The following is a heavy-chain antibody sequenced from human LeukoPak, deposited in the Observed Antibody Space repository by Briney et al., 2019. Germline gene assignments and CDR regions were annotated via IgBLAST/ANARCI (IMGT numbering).Heavy chain of an antibody. V-gene: IGHV4-34*01. Sequence: SETLSLTCAVYGGSFSGYYWSWIRQPPEKGLEWIGEINHSGGTNYNPSLKSRVTISVDTSKNQFSLKLTSVTAADTAVHYCARGSRLTATRCFDYWGQGTLVTVSS. D-gene: IGHD4-11*01. CDR3: ARGSRLTATRCFDY. J-gene: IGHJ4*02. CDR1: GGSFSGYY. CDR2: INHSGGT.